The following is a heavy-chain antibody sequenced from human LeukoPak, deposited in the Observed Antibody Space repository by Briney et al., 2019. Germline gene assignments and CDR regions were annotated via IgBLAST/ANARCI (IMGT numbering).Heavy chain of an antibody. CDR1: GGSFSGYY. CDR3: ARFSFRWLLGHFDY. CDR2: INHSGST. V-gene: IGHV4-34*01. J-gene: IGHJ4*02. Sequence: SETLSLICAVYGGSFSGYYWSWIRQPPGKGLEWIGEINHSGSTNYNPSLKSRVTISVDTSKNQFSLKLSSVTAADTAVYYCARFSFRWLLGHFDYWGQGTLVTVSS. D-gene: IGHD3-22*01.